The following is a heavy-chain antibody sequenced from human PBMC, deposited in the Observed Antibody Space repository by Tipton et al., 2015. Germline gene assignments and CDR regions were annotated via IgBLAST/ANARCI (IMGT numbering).Heavy chain of an antibody. CDR3: ARMNIATVEDWFDL. D-gene: IGHD4-11*01. CDR1: GFTFSSYA. V-gene: IGHV3-33*01. CDR2: IWYDGRNK. J-gene: IGHJ5*02. Sequence: SLRLSCAASGFTFSSYAMHWVRQAPGKGLEWVAVIWYDGRNKYYGDSVKGRFTISRDNSKNTLFLQMNSLRAEDTAVYYCARMNIATVEDWFDLWGQGTLVTVSS.